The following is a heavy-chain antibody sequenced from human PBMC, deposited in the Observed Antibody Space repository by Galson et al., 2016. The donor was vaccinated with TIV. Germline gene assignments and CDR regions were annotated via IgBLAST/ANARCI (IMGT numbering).Heavy chain of an antibody. CDR2: IHPQNGGA. J-gene: IGHJ4*02. CDR1: GYSFTVYR. CDR3: TRGGGGAYTFDAFDS. D-gene: IGHD3-9*01. Sequence: SLKVSCKASGYSFTVYRVHWVRQAPGQGLEWMGWIHPQNGGANYAQKFQGRVTLTRDTSISTVYMELRRLKSDGTAVYFCTRGGGGAYTFDAFDSWGQGALVTVSS. V-gene: IGHV1-2*02.